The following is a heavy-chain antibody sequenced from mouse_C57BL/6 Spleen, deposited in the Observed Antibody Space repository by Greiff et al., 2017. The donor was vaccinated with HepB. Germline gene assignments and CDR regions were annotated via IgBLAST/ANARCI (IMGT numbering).Heavy chain of an antibody. CDR3: ARFYGSSSNYAMDY. Sequence: VQLQQPGAELVKPGASVKLSCKASGYTFTSYWMQWVKQRPGQGLEWIGEIDPSDSYTNYNQKFKGKATLTVDTSSSTAYMQLSSLTSEDSAVYYCARFYGSSSNYAMDYWGQGTSVTVSS. D-gene: IGHD1-1*01. V-gene: IGHV1-50*01. CDR1: GYTFTSYW. CDR2: IDPSDSYT. J-gene: IGHJ4*01.